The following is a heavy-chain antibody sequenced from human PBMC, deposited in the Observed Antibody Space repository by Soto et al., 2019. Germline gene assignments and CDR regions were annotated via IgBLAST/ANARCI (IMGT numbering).Heavy chain of an antibody. D-gene: IGHD4-17*01. CDR3: ARDYGGNSGWFDP. CDR2: IYYSGST. V-gene: IGHV4-31*03. J-gene: IGHJ5*02. CDR1: GGSISSGGYY. Sequence: SETLSLTCTVSGGSISSGGYYWSWIRQHPGKGLEWIGYIYYSGSTYHNPSLKSRVTISVDTSKNQFSLKLSSVTAADTAVYYCARDYGGNSGWFDPWGQGTLVTVSS.